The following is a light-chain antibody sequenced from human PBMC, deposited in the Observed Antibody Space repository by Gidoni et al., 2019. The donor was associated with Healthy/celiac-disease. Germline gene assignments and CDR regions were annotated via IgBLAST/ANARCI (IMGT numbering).Light chain of an antibody. Sequence: QSALTQPASVSGSPGQSLTISCTGTSSYVGGYNYVSGYQQHPGKAPKLMIYDVRNRPSGVSNRFSGSKSGNTASLTISGLQAEDEADYYCSSYTSSSTLGVFGTGTKVTVL. V-gene: IGLV2-14*01. CDR3: SSYTSSSTLGV. J-gene: IGLJ1*01. CDR1: SSYVGGYNY. CDR2: DVR.